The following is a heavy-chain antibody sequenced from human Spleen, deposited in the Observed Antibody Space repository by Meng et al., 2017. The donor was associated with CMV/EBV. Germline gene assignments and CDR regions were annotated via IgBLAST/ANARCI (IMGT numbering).Heavy chain of an antibody. Sequence: GGSLRLSCAASGFTFSSYAMTWVRQAPGKGLEWVSVISGSGDTTYYADSVKGRFTISRDNSENTLYLQMSSLRAEDTAVYYCAKRAGGPDYWGQGTLVTVSS. V-gene: IGHV3-23*01. J-gene: IGHJ4*02. CDR1: GFTFSSYA. CDR3: AKRAGGPDY. CDR2: ISGSGDTT. D-gene: IGHD3-10*01.